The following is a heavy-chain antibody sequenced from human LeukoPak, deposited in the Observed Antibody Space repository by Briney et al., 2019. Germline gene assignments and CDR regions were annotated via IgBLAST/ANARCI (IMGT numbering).Heavy chain of an antibody. V-gene: IGHV4-34*01. CDR2: IHHSGST. Sequence: SETLSLTCAVYGGSLSGYYWSWIRQTPGKGPEWIGEIHHSGSTDYNPSLKSRVTISVDTSKNQFSLKLSSVTAADTAVYYFARGPREIYGSSTSCSRIAQKDNWFDPWGQGTLVTVSS. CDR1: GGSLSGYY. CDR3: ARGPREIYGSSTSCSRIAQKDNWFDP. D-gene: IGHD2-2*01. J-gene: IGHJ5*02.